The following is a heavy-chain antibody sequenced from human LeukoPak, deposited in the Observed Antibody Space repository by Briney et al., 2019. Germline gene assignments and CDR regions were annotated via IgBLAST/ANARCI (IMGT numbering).Heavy chain of an antibody. CDR2: IKPDSGDT. J-gene: IGHJ5*02. CDR1: GCTFSGYY. CDR3: VRDRPHNWFDP. Sequence: ASVKVSCKASGCTFSGYYIHWVRQAPGQGLEWMGLIKPDSGDTNYAQNFRGRVTMTRDTSITTAYMELNRLTSDDTAVYYCVRDRPHNWFDPWGQGTLVTVSS. V-gene: IGHV1-2*02.